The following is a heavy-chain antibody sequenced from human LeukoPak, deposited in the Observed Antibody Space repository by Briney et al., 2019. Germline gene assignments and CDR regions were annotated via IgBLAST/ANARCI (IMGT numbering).Heavy chain of an antibody. CDR2: ISPNSGGT. J-gene: IGHJ4*02. V-gene: IGHV1-2*02. CDR1: GFTFSGYY. D-gene: IGHD3-10*01. Sequence: ASVTVSCKASGFTFSGYYMHWVRQAPGQGLEWMAWISPNSGGTNYVQKFQGRVTVTRDTSISKDYMEINGLTSDDTALYYCAREPSGSGGYDYWGQGTLVTVSS. CDR3: AREPSGSGGYDY.